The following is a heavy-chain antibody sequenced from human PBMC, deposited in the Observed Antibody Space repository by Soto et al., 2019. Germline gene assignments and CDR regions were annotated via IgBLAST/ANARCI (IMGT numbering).Heavy chain of an antibody. J-gene: IGHJ4*02. Sequence: SLRLSCAASGFTFSSYAMHWVRQAPGKGLEWVAVISYDGSNKYYADSVKGRFTISRDNSKNTLYLQMNSLRAEDTAVYYCARTGSSTGGRYYGSGSYYGYWGQGTLVTVSS. CDR1: GFTFSSYA. D-gene: IGHD3-10*01. CDR2: ISYDGSNK. CDR3: ARTGSSTGGRYYGSGSYYGY. V-gene: IGHV3-30-3*01.